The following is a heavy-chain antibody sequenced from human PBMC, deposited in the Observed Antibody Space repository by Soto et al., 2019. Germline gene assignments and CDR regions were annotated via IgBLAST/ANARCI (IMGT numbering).Heavy chain of an antibody. Sequence: QVHLVESGGRVVQPGGSLRLSCEASGFNFRDYNMFWVRQAPGKGLEWVALITYDAEYQYYGDSVKGRFIISKDNSMSTLSLQLTGLRADDTAVYYCAKYRRYYYDIEPLYGLDVWGQGTTVSFSS. J-gene: IGHJ6*02. CDR3: AKYRRYYYDIEPLYGLDV. CDR2: ITYDAEYQ. CDR1: GFNFRDYN. V-gene: IGHV3-30*18. D-gene: IGHD3-22*01.